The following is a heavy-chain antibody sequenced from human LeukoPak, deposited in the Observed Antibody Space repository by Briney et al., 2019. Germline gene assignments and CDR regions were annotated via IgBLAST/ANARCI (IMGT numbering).Heavy chain of an antibody. Sequence: ASVKVSCKACGYTFTGYYMHWVRQAPGQGLEWMGWINPNSGDTDYAQKFQGRVTMTRDTSIRTAYMELSRQRSDDTPVYYCARAGIAEACSLHHWGRGTLVTVSS. CDR1: GYTFTGYY. CDR2: INPNSGDT. D-gene: IGHD6-13*01. J-gene: IGHJ2*01. CDR3: ARAGIAEACSLHH. V-gene: IGHV1-2*02.